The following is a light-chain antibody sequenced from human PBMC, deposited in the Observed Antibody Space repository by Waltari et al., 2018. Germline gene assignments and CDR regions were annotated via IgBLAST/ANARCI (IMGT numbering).Light chain of an antibody. Sequence: QAVLTQPFSLSASPGASASLTCTLRSGVNVISYNIYWYQQKAGSPPQFLLRYKAVSDKQQGSGVPSRFSGSKDASANVGILLISGLRSGDEADYYCMIWHRGVWVSGGGTQLTVL. CDR3: MIWHRGVWV. J-gene: IGLJ3*02. CDR2: YKAVSDK. V-gene: IGLV5-45*03. CDR1: SGVNVISYN.